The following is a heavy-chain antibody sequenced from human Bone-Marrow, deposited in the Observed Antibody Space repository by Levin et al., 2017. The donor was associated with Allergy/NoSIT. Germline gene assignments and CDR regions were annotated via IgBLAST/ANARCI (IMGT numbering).Heavy chain of an antibody. V-gene: IGHV3-15*07. J-gene: IGHJ5*02. CDR1: GFTFSNAW. CDR2: VLSKTDGGTI. CDR3: TTFDYHP. Sequence: GGSLRLSCAASGFTFSNAWMSWVRQAPGKGLEWVGRVLSKTDGGTIDYAAPVKGRFTISREDSKNTLYLQMNSLETADTAVYYCTTFDYHPWGQGTLVTVSS. D-gene: IGHD3-9*01.